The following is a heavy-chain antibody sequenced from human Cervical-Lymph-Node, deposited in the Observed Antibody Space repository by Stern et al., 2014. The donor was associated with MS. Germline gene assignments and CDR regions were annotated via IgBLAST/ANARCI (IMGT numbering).Heavy chain of an antibody. J-gene: IGHJ4*02. CDR3: ARVKPDGDSDY. Sequence: QLQLQESGPGLVKPSETLSLTCTVSGGSISNYYWSWIRQPPGKGLEWIGYIYYSGSTTKYNPSLESRLTISVDTSKNQFSLKLISVTAADTAVYYCARVKPDGDSDYWGQGTLVTVSS. V-gene: IGHV4-59*01. CDR2: IYYSGSTT. CDR1: GGSISNYY. D-gene: IGHD4-17*01.